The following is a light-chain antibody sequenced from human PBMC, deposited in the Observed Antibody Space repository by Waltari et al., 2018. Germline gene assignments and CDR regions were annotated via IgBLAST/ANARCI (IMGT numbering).Light chain of an antibody. V-gene: IGLV1-40*01. CDR3: QSFDNTLNASGV. Sequence: QSLLTQPPSVSGAPGQRVTVSCIGSDSNIRLYYDVPWYKQLPGSAPKLIIYGDHNRPSGVPDRFSGSRSGTVASLTITDLQAEDEADYFCQSFDNTLNASGVFGGGTKVTVL. J-gene: IGLJ3*02. CDR1: DSNIRLYYD. CDR2: GDH.